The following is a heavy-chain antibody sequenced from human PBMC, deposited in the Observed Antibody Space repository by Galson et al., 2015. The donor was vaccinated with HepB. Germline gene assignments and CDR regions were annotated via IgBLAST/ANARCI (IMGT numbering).Heavy chain of an antibody. CDR3: ARGGGCSGGGCYRGFFDL. J-gene: IGHJ2*01. V-gene: IGHV4-31*03. CDR2: IHNSANT. CDR1: GGSISSGGYY. Sequence: TLSLTCTVSGGSISSGGYYWTWVRQHPGKGLEWIGYIHNSANTYYSPSLRRRVSISVDTSKNHFSLELNSVTAADTAVYYCARGGGCSGGGCYRGFFDLWGRGTLVTVSS. D-gene: IGHD2-15*01.